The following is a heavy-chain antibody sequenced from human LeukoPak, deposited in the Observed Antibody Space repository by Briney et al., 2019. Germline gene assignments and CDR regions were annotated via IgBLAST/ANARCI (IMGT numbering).Heavy chain of an antibody. Sequence: GGSLRLSCAASGFTFDDYAMHWVRQAPGKGLEWVSLISGDGGSTYHADSVRGRFIISRDNAKNFLYLQMNTLRAEDTAFYYCVRDRVGGSDYWGQGTLVTVSS. CDR2: ISGDGGST. V-gene: IGHV3-43*02. CDR1: GFTFDDYA. J-gene: IGHJ4*02. CDR3: VRDRVGGSDY. D-gene: IGHD3-16*01.